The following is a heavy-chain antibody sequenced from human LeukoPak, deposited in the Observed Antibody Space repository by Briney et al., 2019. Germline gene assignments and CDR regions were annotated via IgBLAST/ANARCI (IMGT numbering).Heavy chain of an antibody. Sequence: SETLSLTCTVSGGSISSGAYYWSWIRQPPGKGLEWIGYIYYSGSTNYNPSLKSRVTISVDTSKNQFSLKLSSVTAADTAVYYCARDFYDSSGYNDAFDIWGQGTMVTVSS. J-gene: IGHJ3*02. CDR2: IYYSGST. CDR1: GGSISSGAYY. D-gene: IGHD3-22*01. CDR3: ARDFYDSSGYNDAFDI. V-gene: IGHV4-61*08.